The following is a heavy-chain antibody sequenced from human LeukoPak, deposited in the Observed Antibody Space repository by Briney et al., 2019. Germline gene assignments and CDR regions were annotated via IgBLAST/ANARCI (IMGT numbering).Heavy chain of an antibody. Sequence: ASVKVSCKASGYTLTDYYLHWVRQAPGQRLEWMGWINPNSGGTHFAQKFQGRVTMTRDTSISTAYMELSSLRSDDTAVYYCAREPNWGYFDFWGQGALVTVSS. CDR3: AREPNWGYFDF. D-gene: IGHD7-27*01. V-gene: IGHV1-2*02. J-gene: IGHJ4*02. CDR2: INPNSGGT. CDR1: GYTLTDYY.